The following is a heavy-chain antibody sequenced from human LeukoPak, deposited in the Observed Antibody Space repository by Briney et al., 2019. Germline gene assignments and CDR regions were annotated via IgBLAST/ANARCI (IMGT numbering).Heavy chain of an antibody. V-gene: IGHV4-34*01. D-gene: IGHD6-13*01. CDR2: INHSGST. CDR3: ARGSSSPTAPFDY. CDR1: GGSFSGYY. Sequence: SETLSLTCAVYGGSFSGYYWSWIRQPPGKGLEWMGEINHSGSTNYNPSLKSRVTISVDTSKNQFSLKLSSVTAADTAVYYCARGSSSPTAPFDYWGQGTLVTVSS. J-gene: IGHJ4*02.